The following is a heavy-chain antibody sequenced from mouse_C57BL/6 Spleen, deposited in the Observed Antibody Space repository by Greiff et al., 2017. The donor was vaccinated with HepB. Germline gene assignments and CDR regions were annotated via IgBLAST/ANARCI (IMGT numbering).Heavy chain of an antibody. CDR2: ISSGGDYI. CDR3: TRGVTETGAMDY. V-gene: IGHV5-9-1*02. CDR1: GFTFSSYA. J-gene: IGHJ4*01. Sequence: EVKVVESGEGLVKPGGSLKLSCAASGFTFSSYAMSWVRQTPEKRLEWVAYISSGGDYIYYADTVKGRFTISRDNARNTLYLQMSSLKSEDTAMYYCTRGVTETGAMDYWGQGTSVTVSS. D-gene: IGHD4-1*01.